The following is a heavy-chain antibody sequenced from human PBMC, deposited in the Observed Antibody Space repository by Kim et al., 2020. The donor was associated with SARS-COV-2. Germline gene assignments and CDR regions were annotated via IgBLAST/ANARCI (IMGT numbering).Heavy chain of an antibody. D-gene: IGHD2-2*02. CDR1: GYSISSGYY. J-gene: IGHJ6*02. CDR2: IYHSGST. V-gene: IGHV4-38-2*02. CDR3: ARVTAIGYYYYYGMDV. Sequence: SETLSLTCTVSGYSISSGYYWGWIRQPPGKGLEWIGSIYHSGSTYYNPSLKSRVTISVDTSKNQFSLKLSSVTAADTAVYYCARVTAIGYYYYYGMDVWGQGTTVTVSS.